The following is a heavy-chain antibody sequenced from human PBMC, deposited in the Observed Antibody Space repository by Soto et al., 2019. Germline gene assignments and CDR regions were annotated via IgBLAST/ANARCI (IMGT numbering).Heavy chain of an antibody. Sequence: KPSETLSLTCTVSGVSISSFYWSWIRQPPGKGLEYIGCIYDSGSTNFNPSLKSRVTMSVDTSRTQFSLKLRSVTAADTAMYFCAIGFRSMSCIAPWGQGILLTVSS. CDR3: AIGFRSMSCIAP. J-gene: IGHJ5*02. V-gene: IGHV4-59*01. CDR2: IYDSGST. D-gene: IGHD2-8*01. CDR1: GVSISSFY.